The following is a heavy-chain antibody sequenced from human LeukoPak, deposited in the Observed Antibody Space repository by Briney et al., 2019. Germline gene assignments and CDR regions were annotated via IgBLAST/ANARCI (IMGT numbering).Heavy chain of an antibody. V-gene: IGHV3-9*01. CDR2: ITWNRDNI. Sequence: GGSLRLSCAASGFTFDDYAMHWVRQAPGKGLEWVSGITWNRDNIGYGDSVKGRFTISRDNAKNSLYLQMNSLRAEDTAVYYCARDRSDAFDIWGQGTMVTVSS. CDR1: GFTFDDYA. J-gene: IGHJ3*02. CDR3: ARDRSDAFDI.